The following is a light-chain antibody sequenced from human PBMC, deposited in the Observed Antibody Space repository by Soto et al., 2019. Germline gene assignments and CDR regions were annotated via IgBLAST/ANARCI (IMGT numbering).Light chain of an antibody. CDR3: SSYXTTTTLV. Sequence: QSALTQPASVSGSPGQSITISCTGTSSDVGSYNYVSWYQQHPGKAPKLMIYDVNNWPSGFSNRFSGSKSGNTASLTISGLQAEDEADYFCSSYXTTTTLVLGTGTKVTVL. V-gene: IGLV2-14*01. CDR2: DVN. J-gene: IGLJ1*01. CDR1: SSDVGSYNY.